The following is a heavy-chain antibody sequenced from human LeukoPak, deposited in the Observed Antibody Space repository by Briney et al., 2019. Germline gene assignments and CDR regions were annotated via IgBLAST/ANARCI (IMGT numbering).Heavy chain of an antibody. V-gene: IGHV5-51*01. CDR1: GYSFTSYW. CDR3: ARWYYGSGSYYYFDY. CDR2: IYPGDSDT. Sequence: GESLKISCKGSGYSFTSYWIGWVRQMPGKRLEWMGIIYPGDSDTRYSPSFQGQVTISADKSISTAYLQWSSLKASDTAMYYCARWYYGSGSYYYFDYWGQGTLVTVSS. J-gene: IGHJ4*02. D-gene: IGHD3-10*01.